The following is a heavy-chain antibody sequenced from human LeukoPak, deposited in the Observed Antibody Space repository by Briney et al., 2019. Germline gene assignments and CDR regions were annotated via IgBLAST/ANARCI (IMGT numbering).Heavy chain of an antibody. D-gene: IGHD3-22*01. CDR3: ARDERGYYDSSGYY. V-gene: IGHV3-48*01. CDR1: GFTFSSYS. Sequence: GGSLRLSCAASGFTFSSYSTNWVRQAPGKGLEWVSYISSSSSTIYYADSVKGRFTISRDNAKNSLYLQMNSLRAEDTAVYYCARDERGYYDSSGYYWGQGTLVTVSS. J-gene: IGHJ4*02. CDR2: ISSSSSTI.